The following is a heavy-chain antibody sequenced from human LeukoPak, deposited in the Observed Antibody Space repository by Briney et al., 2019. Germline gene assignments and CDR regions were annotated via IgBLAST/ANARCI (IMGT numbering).Heavy chain of an antibody. J-gene: IGHJ6*03. Sequence: PGRSLRLSCAASGFTFDDYAMHWVRQAPGKGLEWVSGISWNSGSIGYADSVKGRFTISRDNAKNSLYLQMSSLRAEDTALYYCAKDRSHYYYYMGVWGKGTTVTISS. V-gene: IGHV3-9*01. CDR3: AKDRSHYYYYMGV. D-gene: IGHD2-15*01. CDR1: GFTFDDYA. CDR2: ISWNSGSI.